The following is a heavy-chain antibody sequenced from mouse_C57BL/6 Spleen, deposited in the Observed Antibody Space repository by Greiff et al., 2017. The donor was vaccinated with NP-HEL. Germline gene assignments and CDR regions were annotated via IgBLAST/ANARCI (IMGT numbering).Heavy chain of an antibody. J-gene: IGHJ2*01. CDR1: GFTFSSYA. CDR2: ISDGGSYT. D-gene: IGHD3-3*01. Sequence: EVKLVESGGGLVKPGGSLKLSCAASGFTFSSYAMSWVRQTPEKRLEWVATISDGGSYTYYPDNVKGRFTIPRDNAKNNLYLQMSQLRSEDTAVYYGARAPGDHYSYFGGGGQGTTLAVSS. V-gene: IGHV5-4*03. CDR3: ARAPGDHYSYFGG.